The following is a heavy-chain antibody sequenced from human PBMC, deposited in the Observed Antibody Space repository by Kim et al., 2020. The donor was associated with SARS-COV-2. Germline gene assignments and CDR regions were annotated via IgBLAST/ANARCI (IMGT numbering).Heavy chain of an antibody. Sequence: YAQKLQGRVTMTTDTSTSTAYMELRSLRSDDTAVYYCAREDDTALYYFDYWGQGTLVTVSS. D-gene: IGHD5-18*01. V-gene: IGHV1-18*01. CDR3: AREDDTALYYFDY. J-gene: IGHJ4*02.